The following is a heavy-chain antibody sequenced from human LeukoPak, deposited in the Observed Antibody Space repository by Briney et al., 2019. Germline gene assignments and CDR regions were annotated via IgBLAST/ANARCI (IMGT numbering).Heavy chain of an antibody. V-gene: IGHV4-59*01. CDR1: GGSISSYY. CDR3: ARGRYYYDSSGYYYVRDYYYYGMDV. CDR2: IYYSGGT. J-gene: IGHJ6*02. D-gene: IGHD3-22*01. Sequence: SETLSLTCTVSGGSISSYYWSWIRQPPGKGLEWIGYIYYSGGTNYNPSLKSRVTISVDTSKNQFSLKLSSVTAADTAVYYCARGRYYYDSSGYYYVRDYYYYGMDVWGQGTTVTVSS.